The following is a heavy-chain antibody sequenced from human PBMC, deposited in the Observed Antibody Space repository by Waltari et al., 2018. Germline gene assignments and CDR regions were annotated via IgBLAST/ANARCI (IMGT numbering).Heavy chain of an antibody. Sequence: QLQLRESGSGLVKPSQTLSLTCDVSGGSVSSGRSSWVWIRQPPGKALGWIGDISHTGSTSYNPSLESRVTLSMDRSNNRFSRSLSSVTAADTAVYYCAREGGSGSYVNEEGFLDLWGQGTLITVSS. D-gene: IGHD3-10*01. J-gene: IGHJ5*02. CDR1: GGSVSSGRSS. CDR3: AREGGSGSYVNEEGFLDL. V-gene: IGHV4-30-2*01. CDR2: ISHTGST.